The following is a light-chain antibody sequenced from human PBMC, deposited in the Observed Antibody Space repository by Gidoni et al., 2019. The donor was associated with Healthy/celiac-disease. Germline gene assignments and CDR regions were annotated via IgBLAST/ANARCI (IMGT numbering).Light chain of an antibody. CDR1: QSISSY. J-gene: IGKJ2*01. V-gene: IGKV1-39*01. CDR3: QQRYRTSYT. CDR2: AAS. Sequence: PSSLSASVGDRVTITCRASQSISSYLNWYQQKPGKAPKLLLYAASSLQSGVPSRFSGSGSGTGFALTISSLKPEDFATYFCQQRYRTSYTFGEGTKLEIK.